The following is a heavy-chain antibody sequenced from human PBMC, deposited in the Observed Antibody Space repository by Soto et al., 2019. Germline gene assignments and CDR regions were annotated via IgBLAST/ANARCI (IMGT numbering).Heavy chain of an antibody. CDR2: INDRGSI. V-gene: IGHV4-34*01. Sequence: QVQLQQWGAGPLRPLETLSLTCGVSGGSFSGYYWAWIRQSPGKGLEWFGEINDRGSINYNPSLKRRLVISAETSKKHYSLNLRSATAAAKAVIYCAREGHDILTGPPWVWYLDLWGRGTLVTVSS. J-gene: IGHJ2*01. D-gene: IGHD3-9*01. CDR1: GGSFSGYY. CDR3: AREGHDILTGPPWVWYLDL.